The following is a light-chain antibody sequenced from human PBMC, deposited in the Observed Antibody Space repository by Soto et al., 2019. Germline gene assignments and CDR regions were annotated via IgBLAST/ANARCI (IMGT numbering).Light chain of an antibody. CDR1: QSISSY. CDR3: QQSYSTPPT. Sequence: DIHMTQSPSSLSASVGDRVTITCRASQSISSYLNWYQQKPGKAPKLLIYAASSLQSGVPSRFSGSGSGTDFTLTISSLQPEDFATYYCQQSYSTPPTFGQGTTGDIK. V-gene: IGKV1-39*01. J-gene: IGKJ1*01. CDR2: AAS.